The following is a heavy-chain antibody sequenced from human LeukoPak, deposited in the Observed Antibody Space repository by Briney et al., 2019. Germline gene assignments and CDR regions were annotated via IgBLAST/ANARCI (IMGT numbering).Heavy chain of an antibody. J-gene: IGHJ4*02. CDR2: ISGSGRTT. CDR1: GFTFSDYY. V-gene: IGHV3-23*01. Sequence: PGGSLRLSCAASGFTFSDYYMSWVRQAPGKGLEWVSTISGSGRTTHYADSVKGQFTISRENSKNTMYMQMNSLRAEDTAVYYCAKEIGAAIYFDYWGQGTVVTVSS. D-gene: IGHD6-25*01. CDR3: AKEIGAAIYFDY.